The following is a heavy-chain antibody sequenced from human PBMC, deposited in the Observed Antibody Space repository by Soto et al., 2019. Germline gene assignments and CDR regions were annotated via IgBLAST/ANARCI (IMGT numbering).Heavy chain of an antibody. D-gene: IGHD1-1*01. CDR2: IGTLGDQ. J-gene: IGHJ5*02. Sequence: PGGSLRLSCAASQFIFDKYDMHWVRQVTGKGLEWVSGIGTLGDQYYSASVRGRFTIIRENAKNSVHLQMNALTEGDTDQYYCVRGRLNDNKPTPPQIFDPSGQGTLVTVSS. V-gene: IGHV3-13*05. CDR1: QFIFDKYD. CDR3: VRGRLNDNKPTPPQIFDP.